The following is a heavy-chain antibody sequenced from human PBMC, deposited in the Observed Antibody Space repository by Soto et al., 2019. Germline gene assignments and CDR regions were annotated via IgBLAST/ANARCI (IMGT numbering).Heavy chain of an antibody. D-gene: IGHD3-3*01. CDR1: GFTFSDYS. CDR2: ITSSSSYK. V-gene: IGHV3-21*01. Sequence: VGSLRLSCAASGFTFSDYSMNWVRQAPVKVLEWVSSITSSSSYKYYADSVKVRFTISRDDAKNSLFLQMNSLRAEDTAVYYCARVPYFDFWSGSQAFDYWGQGALVTVSS. J-gene: IGHJ4*02. CDR3: ARVPYFDFWSGSQAFDY.